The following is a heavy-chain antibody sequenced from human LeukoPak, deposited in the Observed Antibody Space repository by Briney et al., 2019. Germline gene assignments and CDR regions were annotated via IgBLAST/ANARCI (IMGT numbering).Heavy chain of an antibody. D-gene: IGHD6-6*01. J-gene: IGHJ4*02. Sequence: GRSLRLSCAASGFTFSSYGMHWVRQAPGKGLEGVAVISYDGSNKYYADSVKGRFTISRDNSKNTLYLQMNSLRAEDTAVYYCAKDLQTIAARTSFDYWGQGTLVTVSS. CDR2: ISYDGSNK. V-gene: IGHV3-30*18. CDR1: GFTFSSYG. CDR3: AKDLQTIAARTSFDY.